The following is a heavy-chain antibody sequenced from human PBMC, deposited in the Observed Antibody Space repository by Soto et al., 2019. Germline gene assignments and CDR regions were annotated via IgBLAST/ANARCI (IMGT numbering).Heavy chain of an antibody. CDR1: GFTFSSYA. D-gene: IGHD2-15*01. Sequence: GGSLRLSCAASGFTFSSYAMSWVRQAPGKGLEWVSAISGSGGSTYYADSVKGRFTISRDNSKNTLYLQMNSLRAEDTAVYYCATCRFGGSCTNDAFDIWGQGTMVTVSS. J-gene: IGHJ3*02. CDR2: ISGSGGST. CDR3: ATCRFGGSCTNDAFDI. V-gene: IGHV3-23*01.